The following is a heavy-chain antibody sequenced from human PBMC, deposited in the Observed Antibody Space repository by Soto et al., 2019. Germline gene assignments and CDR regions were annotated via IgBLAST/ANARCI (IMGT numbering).Heavy chain of an antibody. CDR1: GFTFRGSA. Sequence: EVQLVESGGGLVQPGASLKLSCAASGFTFRGSAMHWVRQASGKGLEWVGRIRTKANSYATAYAASVQGRFSISRDDSKSTAYLQMNSLKTEDTAVYYCTGSLLAYCSGGKCHTDYYYYGMDVWGPGTAVTVSS. CDR2: IRTKANSYAT. J-gene: IGHJ6*02. D-gene: IGHD2-15*01. V-gene: IGHV3-73*02. CDR3: TGSLLAYCSGGKCHTDYYYYGMDV.